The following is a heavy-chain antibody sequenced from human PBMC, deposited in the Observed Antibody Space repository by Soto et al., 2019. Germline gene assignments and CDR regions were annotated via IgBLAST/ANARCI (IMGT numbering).Heavy chain of an antibody. CDR1: GGTFSSYA. CDR2: IIPIFGTA. J-gene: IGHJ4*03. Sequence: SVKVSCKASGGTFSSYAISWVRQAPGQGLEWMGGIIPIFGTANYAQKFQGRVTITADESTSTAYMELSSLRSEDTAVYYCARGTAMVSNFDYWGQGTMVTVSS. CDR3: ARGTAMVSNFDY. V-gene: IGHV1-69*13. D-gene: IGHD5-18*01.